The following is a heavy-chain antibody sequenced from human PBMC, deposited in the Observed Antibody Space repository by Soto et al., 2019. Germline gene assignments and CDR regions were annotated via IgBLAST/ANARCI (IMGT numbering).Heavy chain of an antibody. CDR1: GGSISSYY. CDR3: ARHKWRGCTGGSGDNWFDP. D-gene: IGHD2-15*01. Sequence: QVQLQESGPGLVKPSETLSLTCTVSGGSISSYYWSWIRQPPGKGLEWIGYIYYSGSTNYNPSLKPGVTRSADTSKNQCSRKVSSVTAADTAVYYCARHKWRGCTGGSGDNWFDPWGKGTLVTVSS. V-gene: IGHV4-59*12. J-gene: IGHJ5*02. CDR2: IYYSGST.